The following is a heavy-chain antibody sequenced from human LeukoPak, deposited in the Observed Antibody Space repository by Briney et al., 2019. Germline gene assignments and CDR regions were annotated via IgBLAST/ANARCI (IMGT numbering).Heavy chain of an antibody. Sequence: GGSLRLSCAASGFTFSSYGMHWVRQAPGKGLEWVSAISGSGVTTHYAGSVKGRFSISRDNSKNTLYLQMNSLRAEDTALYYCAKKVVVGATSPYSDFQDWGQGTLVTVSS. CDR1: GFTFSSYG. V-gene: IGHV3-23*01. J-gene: IGHJ1*01. CDR3: AKKVVVGATSPYSDFQD. CDR2: ISGSGVTT. D-gene: IGHD1-26*01.